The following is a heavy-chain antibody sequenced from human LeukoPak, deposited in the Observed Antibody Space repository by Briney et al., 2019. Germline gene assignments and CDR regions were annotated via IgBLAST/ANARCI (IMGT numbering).Heavy chain of an antibody. Sequence: PGGSLRLSCTASGLTLSTAWMSWVRQAPGKGLEWVGRIKSKTEGGTTDYAAPVKGRFTISIDDSKNTLYLQMNSLRAEDTAVYYCAKDPSMRWLQFSYFDYWGQGTLATVSS. V-gene: IGHV3-15*05. CDR2: IKSKTEGGTT. D-gene: IGHD5-24*01. CDR1: GLTLSTAW. CDR3: AKDPSMRWLQFSYFDY. J-gene: IGHJ4*02.